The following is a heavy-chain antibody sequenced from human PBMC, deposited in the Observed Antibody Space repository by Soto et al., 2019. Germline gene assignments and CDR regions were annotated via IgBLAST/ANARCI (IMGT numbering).Heavy chain of an antibody. Sequence: QVQLVQSGAEVKKPGSSVKVSCKASGGTFSSYAISWVRQAPGQGLEWMGGIIPIFGTANYAQKFQGRITITADESTSTAYMELSSLRSEDTAVYYCARWPEARGYGDSDAFDIWGQGTMVTVSS. CDR1: GGTFSSYA. D-gene: IGHD4-17*01. CDR2: IIPIFGTA. V-gene: IGHV1-69*12. CDR3: ARWPEARGYGDSDAFDI. J-gene: IGHJ3*02.